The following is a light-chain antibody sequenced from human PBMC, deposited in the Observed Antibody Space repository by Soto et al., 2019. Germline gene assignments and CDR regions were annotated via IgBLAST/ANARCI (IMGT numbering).Light chain of an antibody. V-gene: IGKV3-11*01. Sequence: EIVLTQSPATLSLSPGERATLSCRASQSVSSYLAWYQQKPGQAPRLLIYDASNRATGIPARFSGSGSGTDFTLTISSLEPDDFAVYYCHQRSDWPSTFGGGTKVHIK. J-gene: IGKJ4*01. CDR2: DAS. CDR3: HQRSDWPST. CDR1: QSVSSY.